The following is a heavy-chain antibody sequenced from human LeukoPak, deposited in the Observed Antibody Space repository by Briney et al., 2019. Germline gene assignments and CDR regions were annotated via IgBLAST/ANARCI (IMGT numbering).Heavy chain of an antibody. V-gene: IGHV3-30*04. CDR2: ISYDGSNK. CDR3: ARHAVVPAALDY. CDR1: GFTFSSYA. D-gene: IGHD2-2*01. J-gene: IGHJ4*02. Sequence: GGSLRLSCAAPGFTFSSYAMHWVRQAPGKGLEWVAVISYDGSNKYYADSVKGRFTISRDNSKNTLYLQMTSLRAEDTAVSYCARHAVVPAALDYWGQGTLVTVSS.